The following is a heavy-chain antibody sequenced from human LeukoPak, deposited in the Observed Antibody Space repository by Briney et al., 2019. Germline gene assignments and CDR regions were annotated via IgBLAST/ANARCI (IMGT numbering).Heavy chain of an antibody. CDR2: IYTSGST. V-gene: IGHV4-61*02. CDR1: GGSISSGSYY. CDR3: TTEGRTGRIDY. Sequence: SETLSLTCTVSGGSISSGSYYWSWIRQPAGKGLEWIGRIYTSGSTNYNPSLKSRVTISVDTSKNQFSLQLNSVTPEDTAVYYCTTEGRTGRIDYWGQGTLVTVSS. J-gene: IGHJ4*02. D-gene: IGHD1-1*01.